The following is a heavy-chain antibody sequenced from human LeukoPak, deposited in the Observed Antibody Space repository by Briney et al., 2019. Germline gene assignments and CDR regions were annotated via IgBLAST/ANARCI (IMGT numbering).Heavy chain of an antibody. CDR3: ARGSDTRPQYYYYYYGMDV. J-gene: IGHJ6*04. D-gene: IGHD5-18*01. CDR2: IIPIFGTA. CDR1: GGTFSSYA. Sequence: SVKVSCKASGGTFSSYAISWVRQAPGQGLEWMGGIIPIFGTANYAQEFQGRVTITADESTSTAYMELSSLRSEDTAVYYCARGSDTRPQYYYYYYGMDVWGKGTTVTVSS. V-gene: IGHV1-69*01.